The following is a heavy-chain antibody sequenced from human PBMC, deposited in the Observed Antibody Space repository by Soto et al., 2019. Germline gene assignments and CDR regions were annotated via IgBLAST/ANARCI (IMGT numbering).Heavy chain of an antibody. CDR2: VSASGLNT. D-gene: IGHD2-21*02. Sequence: PGGSLRLSCAASGFTFSTYAMAWVRQAPGKGLEWVSGVSASGLNTDYADPVKGRFYISRDNSKNTVSLHMNSLRAEDTALYYCAKDPLRLAYCGGDCYSGRWFDPWGQGT. CDR1: GFTFSTYA. V-gene: IGHV3-23*01. CDR3: AKDPLRLAYCGGDCYSGRWFDP. J-gene: IGHJ5*02.